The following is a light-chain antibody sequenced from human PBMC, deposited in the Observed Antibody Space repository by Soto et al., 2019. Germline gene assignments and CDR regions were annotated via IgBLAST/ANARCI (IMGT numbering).Light chain of an antibody. CDR2: DAS. J-gene: IGKJ1*01. Sequence: EIVLTQSPGTLSLSPGERATLSCRASQSVRSGYLAWYQQRPGRAPRLLIYDASNRATGIPDRFSGSGSGTDFTLAISRLEPEDFAVYYCQQYGSSPTFGQGTKVEIK. CDR1: QSVRSGY. CDR3: QQYGSSPT. V-gene: IGKV3-20*01.